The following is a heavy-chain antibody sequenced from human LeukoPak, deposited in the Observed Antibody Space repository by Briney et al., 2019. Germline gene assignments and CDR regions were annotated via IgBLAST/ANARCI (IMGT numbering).Heavy chain of an antibody. V-gene: IGHV1-2*02. J-gene: IGHJ4*02. CDR3: ARVQRIRGVIVPFDY. D-gene: IGHD3-10*01. CDR1: GYTFTGYY. CDR2: INPNSGGT. Sequence: GGSLRLSCAASGYTFTGYYMHWVRQAPGQGLEWMGWINPNSGGTNYAQKFQGRVTMTRDTSISTAYMELSRLRSDDTAVYYCARVQRIRGVIVPFDYWGQGTLVTVSS.